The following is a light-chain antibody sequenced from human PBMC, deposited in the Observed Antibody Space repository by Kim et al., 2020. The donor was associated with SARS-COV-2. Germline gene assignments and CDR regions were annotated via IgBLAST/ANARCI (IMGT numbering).Light chain of an antibody. CDR3: AAWHDSLRAWV. V-gene: IGLV1-47*01. Sequence: ELTQPPSASGTPGQRVTISCSGSNSNIGTNHVYWYQQFPGAAPKVLIYGNTQRPSRVPDRVSSSKSGTAASLAISGLRSEAEADYFCAAWHDSLRAWVFGRGTQLTVL. J-gene: IGLJ3*02. CDR2: GNT. CDR1: NSNIGTNH.